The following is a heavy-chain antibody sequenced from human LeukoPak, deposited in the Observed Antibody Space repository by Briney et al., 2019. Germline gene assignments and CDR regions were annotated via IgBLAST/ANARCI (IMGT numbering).Heavy chain of an antibody. CDR1: GFTFGDYA. V-gene: IGHV3-49*04. J-gene: IGHJ6*03. D-gene: IGHD5-18*01. Sequence: PGRSLRLSCTASGFTFGDYAMSWVRQAPGKGLESVGFIRSKAYGGTTEYAASVKGRFTISRDDSKSIAYLQMNSLKTEDTAVYYCTRGLDTAMAYYYYYMDVWGRGTTVNVSS. CDR3: TRGLDTAMAYYYYYMDV. CDR2: IRSKAYGGTT.